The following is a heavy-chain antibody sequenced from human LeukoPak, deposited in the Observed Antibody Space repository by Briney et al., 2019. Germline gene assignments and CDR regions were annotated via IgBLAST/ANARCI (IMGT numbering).Heavy chain of an antibody. CDR2: ISYSSLTI. CDR1: DINFSSHE. D-gene: IGHD6-19*01. V-gene: IGHV3-48*01. J-gene: IGHJ1*01. Sequence: PGGSLRLSCVSSDINFSSHEMIWVRQAPGKGLEWVSFISYSSLTIYYSDSVKGRFTVSRDISKNTLYLQMGSLRPEDMAVYYCARVDSGSACASWGQGILVTVSS. CDR3: ARVDSGSACAS.